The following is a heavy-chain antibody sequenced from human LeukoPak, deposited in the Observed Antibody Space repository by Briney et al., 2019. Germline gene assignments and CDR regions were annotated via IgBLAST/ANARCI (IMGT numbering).Heavy chain of an antibody. CDR3: ARCDPYYFDH. V-gene: IGHV4-59*08. D-gene: IGHD2-21*02. Sequence: PSETLSLTCTVSGGSITNYFWSWIRQSPEEGLEWIGYTHYSGSTNYNPSLKSRVTVSADTSKNQFSLKLSSVTAADTAMYYCARCDPYYFDHWGQGTLVTVSS. CDR1: GGSITNYF. J-gene: IGHJ4*02. CDR2: THYSGST.